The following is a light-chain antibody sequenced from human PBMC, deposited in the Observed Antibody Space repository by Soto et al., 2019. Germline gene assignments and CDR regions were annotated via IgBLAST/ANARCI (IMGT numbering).Light chain of an antibody. Sequence: DIVLTHSPVTLSLSPGERATLSCRASQSVASRNLAWYQQKSGQAPRLLIYGASSRAIHTPDRFSGSGSGTDFTLTISGLEPEDFAVYYCQHFGNSLWTFGQGTKVDVK. V-gene: IGKV3-20*01. CDR2: GAS. CDR3: QHFGNSLWT. CDR1: QSVASRN. J-gene: IGKJ1*01.